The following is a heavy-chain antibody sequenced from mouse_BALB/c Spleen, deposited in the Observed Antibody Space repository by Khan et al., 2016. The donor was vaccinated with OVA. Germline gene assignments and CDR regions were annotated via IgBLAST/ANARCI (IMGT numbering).Heavy chain of an antibody. D-gene: IGHD1-1*01. CDR2: IDPYNGDT. V-gene: IGHV1S135*01. J-gene: IGHJ2*01. CDR1: GYSFTDYN. CDR3: ALIYYYGSGFDY. Sequence: VQLQQSGPELVKPGTSVKVSCKASGYSFTDYNMFWVKQSHGKSLEWIGYIDPYNGDTNYNQRFKGKATLTVEKSSSTAFMHLNSLTSEDSAVYYCALIYYYGSGFDYWGQGTTLTVSS.